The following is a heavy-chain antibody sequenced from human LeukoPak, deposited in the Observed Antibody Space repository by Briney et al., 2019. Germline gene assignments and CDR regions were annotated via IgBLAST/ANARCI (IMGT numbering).Heavy chain of an antibody. CDR2: ISGSGGST. D-gene: IGHD1-26*01. J-gene: IGHJ4*02. CDR1: GFTFSSYA. CDR3: AKDREWELLDSVAIDY. V-gene: IGHV3-23*01. Sequence: GGSLKLSCAASGFTFSSYAMSWVRQAPGKGLEWVSTISGSGGSTYYADSLQGRFTMSRDNSKNTLYLQMNSLRAEDTAVYYCAKDREWELLDSVAIDYWGQGTLVTVSS.